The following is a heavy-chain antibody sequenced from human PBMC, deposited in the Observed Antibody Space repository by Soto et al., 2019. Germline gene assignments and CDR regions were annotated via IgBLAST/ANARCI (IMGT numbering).Heavy chain of an antibody. D-gene: IGHD3-22*01. J-gene: IGHJ4*02. V-gene: IGHV5-51*01. CDR2: IYPGDSDT. Sequence: GESLKISCKGSGYSFTSYWTGWVRQMPGKGLEWMGIIYPGDSDTRYSPSFQGQVTISADKSISTAYLQWSSLKASDTAMYYCARQYYYDSSGYSLLDYWGQGSLVTGSS. CDR1: GYSFTSYW. CDR3: ARQYYYDSSGYSLLDY.